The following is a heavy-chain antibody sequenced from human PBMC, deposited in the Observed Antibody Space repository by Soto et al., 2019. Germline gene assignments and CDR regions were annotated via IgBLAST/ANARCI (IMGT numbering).Heavy chain of an antibody. V-gene: IGHV4-34*01. CDR3: ARVAVRTIDY. CDR2: INHSGST. J-gene: IGHJ4*02. CDR1: GGSFSGYY. Sequence: SETLSLTCAVYGGSFSGYYWSWIRQPPGKGLEWIGEINHSGSTNYNPSLKSRVTISVDTSKNQFSLKLSSVTAADTAVYYCARVAVRTIDYWGQGTLVTVSS.